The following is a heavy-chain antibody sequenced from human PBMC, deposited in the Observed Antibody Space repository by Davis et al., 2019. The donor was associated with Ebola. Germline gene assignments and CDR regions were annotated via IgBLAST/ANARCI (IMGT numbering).Heavy chain of an antibody. J-gene: IGHJ4*02. CDR2: IIPVGPII. CDR1: GGTFNSYA. D-gene: IGHD5/OR15-5a*01. Sequence: AASVKVSCKASGGTFNSYAISWVRQAPGQGLEWMGRIIPVGPIINYAQSFRDRLSISADEVTSTVYMELSSLRSDDTAIYYCTTPPPDRVSFDDWGQGTLVTVSS. V-gene: IGHV1-69*04. CDR3: TTPPPDRVSFDD.